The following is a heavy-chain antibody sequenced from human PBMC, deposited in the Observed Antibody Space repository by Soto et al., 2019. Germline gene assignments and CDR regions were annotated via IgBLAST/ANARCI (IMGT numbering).Heavy chain of an antibody. D-gene: IGHD4-4*01. J-gene: IGHJ6*04. V-gene: IGHV3-21*06. CDR2: ISSNSYI. Sequence: GGSLRLSCAASGFTFSTYSMNWVRQAPGKGLEWVSSISSNSYIYYADSVKGRFTISRDNVKNSLYLQMNSLRAEDTAVYYCARDSVPNTVTTFYYNSGMDVWGKGTTV. CDR3: ARDSVPNTVTTFYYNSGMDV. CDR1: GFTFSTYS.